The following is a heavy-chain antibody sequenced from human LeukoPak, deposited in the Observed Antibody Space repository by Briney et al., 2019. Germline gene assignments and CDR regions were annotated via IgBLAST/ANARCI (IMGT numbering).Heavy chain of an antibody. CDR3: ARLEISAAGRSFLDY. CDR1: GGSISSSSYY. J-gene: IGHJ4*02. D-gene: IGHD6-13*01. CDR2: IYYSGST. Sequence: SETLSLTCTVSGGSISSSSYYWGWIRQPPGKGLEWIGSIYYSGSTYYNPSLKSRVTISVDTSKNQFSLKLSSVTAAETAVYYCARLEISAAGRSFLDYWGQRTLVTVSS. V-gene: IGHV4-39*01.